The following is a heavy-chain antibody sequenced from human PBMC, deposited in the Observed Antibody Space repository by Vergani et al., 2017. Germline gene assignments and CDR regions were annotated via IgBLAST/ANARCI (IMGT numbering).Heavy chain of an antibody. Sequence: QVQLVQSGAEVKKPGSSVKVSCKASGGTFSSYAISWVRQAPGQGLEWMGGIIPIFGTANYAQKFQGRVTITADESTSTAYMELSSLRSEDTAVYYCAREGHDYVWGSYRYTSPNYYYYMDVWGKGTTVTVSS. CDR1: GGTFSSYA. CDR3: AREGHDYVWGSYRYTSPNYYYYMDV. D-gene: IGHD3-16*02. V-gene: IGHV1-69*01. CDR2: IIPIFGTA. J-gene: IGHJ6*03.